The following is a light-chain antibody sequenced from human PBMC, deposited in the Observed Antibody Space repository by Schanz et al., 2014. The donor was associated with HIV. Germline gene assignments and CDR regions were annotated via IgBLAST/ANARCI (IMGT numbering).Light chain of an antibody. CDR1: QSVSSSY. CDR3: QQYGSSPPIT. J-gene: IGKJ5*01. V-gene: IGKV3-20*01. CDR2: GAS. Sequence: EIVLTQSPGTLSLSPGERATLSCRASQSVSSSYLAWYQQKPGQAPRLLIYGASSRATGIPDRFSGSESGTDFTLTISRVEPADFAVYYCQQYGSSPPITFGQGTRLEI.